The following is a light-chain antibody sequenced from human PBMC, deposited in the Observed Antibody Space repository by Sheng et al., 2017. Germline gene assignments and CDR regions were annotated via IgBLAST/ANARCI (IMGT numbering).Light chain of an antibody. CDR1: SSNIGNTY. CDR2: RNN. CDR3: AVWDDSLRGVV. V-gene: IGLV1-47*01. J-gene: IGLJ3*02. Sequence: QSVLTQPPSASGTPGQRVTMTCSGSSSNIGNTYVYWYQRLPGMAPKLLISRNNQRPSGFPDRFSGSKSDTSASLAISGLRSEDEAEYFCAVWDDSLRGVVFGGGTKLTVL.